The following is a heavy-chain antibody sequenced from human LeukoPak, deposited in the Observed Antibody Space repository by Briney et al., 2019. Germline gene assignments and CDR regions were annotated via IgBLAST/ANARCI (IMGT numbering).Heavy chain of an antibody. CDR3: ASGYDFWSGYYSEYYFDY. CDR2: TSSSSYI. Sequence: GGSLRLSCAASGFTFSSYSMNWVRQAPGKGLEWVSSTSSSSYIYYADSVKGRFTISRDNAKNSLYLQMNSLRAEDTAVYYCASGYDFWSGYYSEYYFDYWGQGTLVTVSS. J-gene: IGHJ4*02. CDR1: GFTFSSYS. V-gene: IGHV3-21*01. D-gene: IGHD3-3*01.